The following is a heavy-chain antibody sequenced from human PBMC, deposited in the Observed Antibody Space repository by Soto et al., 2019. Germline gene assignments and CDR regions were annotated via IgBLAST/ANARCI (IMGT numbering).Heavy chain of an antibody. CDR1: GFTVSSNY. CDR3: ARESVVVVPAAILDHYYYYGMDV. Sequence: GGSLRLSCAASGFTVSSNYMSWVRQAPGKGLEWVSVIYSGGSTYYADSVKGRFTISRDNSKNTLYLQMNSLRAEDTAVYYCARESVVVVPAAILDHYYYYGMDVWGQGTTVTVSS. J-gene: IGHJ6*02. D-gene: IGHD2-2*01. V-gene: IGHV3-53*01. CDR2: IYSGGST.